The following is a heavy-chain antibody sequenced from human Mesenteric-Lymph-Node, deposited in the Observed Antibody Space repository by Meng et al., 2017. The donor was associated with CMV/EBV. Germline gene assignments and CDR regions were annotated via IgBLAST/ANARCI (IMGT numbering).Heavy chain of an antibody. CDR2: IYHSGST. D-gene: IGHD6-19*01. CDR3: ARDLAVAGTGDY. Sequence: CAVSGGSISSSHWWSWVRQPPGKGLEWIGEIYHSGSTNYNPSLKSRVTISVDKSKNQFSLKLSSVTAADTAVYYCARDLAVAGTGDYWGQGTLVTVSS. CDR1: GGSISSSHW. V-gene: IGHV4-4*02. J-gene: IGHJ4*02.